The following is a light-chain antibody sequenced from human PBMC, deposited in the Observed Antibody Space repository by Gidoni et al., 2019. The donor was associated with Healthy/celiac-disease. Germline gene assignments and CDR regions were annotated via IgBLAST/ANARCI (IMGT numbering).Light chain of an antibody. V-gene: IGKV3-20*01. CDR1: QSFSSSY. CDR2: WAS. J-gene: IGKJ1*01. CDR3: QQYGSSSWT. Sequence: DMVLTQSPGTLSLAPGERATLSCSASQSFSSSYLAWYQQKPGQAPRLLIYWASSRATGIPDRFSGSGSGTDFTLTISSLEAEDFAVYYCQQYGSSSWTFGQGTKVEIK.